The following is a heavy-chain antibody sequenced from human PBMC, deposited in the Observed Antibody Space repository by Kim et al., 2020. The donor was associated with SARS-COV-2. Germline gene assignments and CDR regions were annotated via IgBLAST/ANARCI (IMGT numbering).Heavy chain of an antibody. CDR1: GYTFTSYY. D-gene: IGHD3-9*01. Sequence: ASVKVSCKASGYTFTSYYMHWVRQAPGQGLEWMGIINPSGGSTSYAQKFQGRVTMTRDTSTSTVYMELSSLRSEDMAVYYCARDWIINYDMLTGKKLNDAFDIWGQGTLVTVSS. CDR2: INPSGGST. J-gene: IGHJ3*02. V-gene: IGHV1-46*01. CDR3: ARDWIINYDMLTGKKLNDAFDI.